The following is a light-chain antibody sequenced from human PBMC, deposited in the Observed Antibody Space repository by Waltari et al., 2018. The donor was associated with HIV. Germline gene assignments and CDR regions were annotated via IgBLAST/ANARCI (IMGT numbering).Light chain of an antibody. J-gene: IGKJ4*01. CDR1: QSVSSN. CDR2: GAS. V-gene: IGKV3-15*01. CDR3: QQYDNWPPLT. Sequence: EIMLTQSPVTLSLSPGERVTLSCRASQSVSSNLAWYQQKPGQAPRLLIYGASTRATGVPARFSGSGSGTEFTLTISSLQSEDFAVYFCQQYDNWPPLTFGGGTKVEIK.